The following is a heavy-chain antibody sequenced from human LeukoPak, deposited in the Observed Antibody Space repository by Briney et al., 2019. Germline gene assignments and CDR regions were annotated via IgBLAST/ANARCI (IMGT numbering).Heavy chain of an antibody. J-gene: IGHJ5*02. Sequence: ASVKVSCKASGYTFTSYGISWVRQAPGQGLEWMGWISAYNGNTNYAQKLQGRVTMTTDTSTSTAYMELRSLRSDDTAVYYRARDLKDIVVVVAATSGWFDPWGQGTLVTVSS. CDR1: GYTFTSYG. D-gene: IGHD2-15*01. CDR2: ISAYNGNT. CDR3: ARDLKDIVVVVAATSGWFDP. V-gene: IGHV1-18*01.